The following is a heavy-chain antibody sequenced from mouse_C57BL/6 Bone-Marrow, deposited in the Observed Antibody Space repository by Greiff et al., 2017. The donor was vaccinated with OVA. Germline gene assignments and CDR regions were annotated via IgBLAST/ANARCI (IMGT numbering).Heavy chain of an antibody. V-gene: IGHV5-17*01. Sequence: EVQLVESGGGLVKPGGSLKLSCAASGFTFSDYGMHWVRQAPEKGLEWVAYISSGSSTIYYADTVKGRFTISRDNAKNTLFLQMTSLRSEDTAMYYCARSAGYYGSRGYAMDYWGQGTSVTVSS. CDR3: ARSAGYYGSRGYAMDY. CDR1: GFTFSDYG. D-gene: IGHD1-1*01. CDR2: ISSGSSTI. J-gene: IGHJ4*01.